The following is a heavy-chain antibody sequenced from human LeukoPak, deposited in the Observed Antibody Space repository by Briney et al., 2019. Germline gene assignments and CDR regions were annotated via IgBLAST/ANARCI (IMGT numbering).Heavy chain of an antibody. J-gene: IGHJ1*01. CDR2: ISSSSSYI. CDR3: ARDEGYCSGGSCYIEYFQH. CDR1: GFTVSSNY. V-gene: IGHV3-21*01. D-gene: IGHD2-15*01. Sequence: GSPRLSCAASGFTVSSNYMSWVRQAPGKGLEWVSSISSSSSYIYYADSVKGRFTISRDNAKNSLYLQMNSLRAEDTAVYYCARDEGYCSGGSCYIEYFQHWGQGTLVTVSS.